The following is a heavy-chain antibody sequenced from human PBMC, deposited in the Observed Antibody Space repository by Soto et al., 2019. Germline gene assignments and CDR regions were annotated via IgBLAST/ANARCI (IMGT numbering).Heavy chain of an antibody. D-gene: IGHD5-12*01. CDR2: MSSDGNT. V-gene: IGHV3-53*01. J-gene: IGHJ4*02. Sequence: QTGGSLRLSCAASGFSVRNIFMSWVRQAPGKGLEWVSTMSSDGNTYYAESVKGRFTISRDSSKNTLWLQMNSLRVDDTAVYYCARDHAFGGYDYRGQGTLVTVSS. CDR1: GFSVRNIF. CDR3: ARDHAFGGYDY.